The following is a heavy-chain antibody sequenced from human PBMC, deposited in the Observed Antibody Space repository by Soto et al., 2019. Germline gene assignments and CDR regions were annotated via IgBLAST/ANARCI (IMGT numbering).Heavy chain of an antibody. Sequence: SETLSLTCTVSGGSISSSSSYWGWIRQPPGKGLEWIGSIYYSGTTYYNPSLKSRVTMSVDTSKDQFSLRLSSVTAADTAVYYCARHDSGWYVGWFGPWGQGNLVTVSS. V-gene: IGHV4-39*01. CDR1: GGSISSSSSY. CDR2: IYYSGTT. J-gene: IGHJ5*02. CDR3: ARHDSGWYVGWFGP. D-gene: IGHD6-19*01.